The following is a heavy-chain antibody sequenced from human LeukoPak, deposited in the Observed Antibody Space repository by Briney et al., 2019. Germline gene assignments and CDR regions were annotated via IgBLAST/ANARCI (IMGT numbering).Heavy chain of an antibody. CDR1: GFTFSSYG. D-gene: IGHD3-10*01. V-gene: IGHV3-23*01. CDR3: ARSLLWFGEFPFDP. Sequence: GGSLRLSCAASGFTFSSYGMSWARQAPGKGLEWVSAISGSGGSTYYADSVRGRFTISRDNSKNTLYLQMNSLRAEDTAVYYCARSLLWFGEFPFDPWGQGTLVTVSS. J-gene: IGHJ5*02. CDR2: ISGSGGST.